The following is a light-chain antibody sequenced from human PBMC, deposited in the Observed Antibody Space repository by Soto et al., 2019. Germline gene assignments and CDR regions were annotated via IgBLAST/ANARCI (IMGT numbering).Light chain of an antibody. J-gene: IGKJ1*01. CDR2: WAS. CDR3: QQYYSTPQT. Sequence: DIVMTQSPDSLAVSLGERATINCKSSQRVLYSSNNKNYLAWYQQKPGQPPKLLIYWASTRESGVPDRFRGSGSGTDFTLTISSLQAEDVAVYYCQQYYSTPQTFGQGTKVEIK. CDR1: QRVLYSSNNKNY. V-gene: IGKV4-1*01.